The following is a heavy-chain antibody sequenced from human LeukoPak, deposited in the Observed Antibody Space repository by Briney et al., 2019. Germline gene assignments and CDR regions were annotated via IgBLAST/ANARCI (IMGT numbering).Heavy chain of an antibody. CDR1: GGSISNYY. D-gene: IGHD1-26*01. Sequence: SETLSLTCTVSGGSISNYYWSWIRQPPGKGLEWIGYFYYSGSTNYNPSLKSRVTISVDTSKNQFSLKLSSVTAADTAVYYCARVGGSYRTDAFDIWGQGTMVTVSS. CDR3: ARVGGSYRTDAFDI. J-gene: IGHJ3*02. CDR2: FYYSGST. V-gene: IGHV4-59*01.